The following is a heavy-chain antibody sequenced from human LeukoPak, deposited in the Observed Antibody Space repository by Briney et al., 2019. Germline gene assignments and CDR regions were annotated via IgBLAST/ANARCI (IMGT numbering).Heavy chain of an antibody. CDR2: INSDGSST. J-gene: IGHJ4*02. CDR1: GFTFTSYW. Sequence: GGSLRLSCAASGFTFTSYWMQWVSQDPGKGRVWVSRINSDGSSTSYADSVKGRFTISRDNAKNTLYLQMNSLRAEDTAVYYSAKSQLYYRSFAYWGQGTLVTVSS. D-gene: IGHD2-8*01. CDR3: AKSQLYYRSFAY. V-gene: IGHV3-74*01.